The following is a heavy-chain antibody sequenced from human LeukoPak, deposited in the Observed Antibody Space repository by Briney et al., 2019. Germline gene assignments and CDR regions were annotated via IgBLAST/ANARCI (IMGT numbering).Heavy chain of an antibody. CDR3: AKAPVTTCSGAYCYPFDY. V-gene: IGHV3-48*03. CDR2: ISSSGRTM. J-gene: IGHJ4*02. CDR1: GFTFSSYE. Sequence: PGGSLRLSCAASGFTFSSYEMNWVRQAPGKGLEWVSYISSSGRTMYYADSVKGRFTISRDNAKNSLYLQMNRLRAEDAAVYYCAKAPVTTCSGAYCYPFDYWGQGTLVTVSS. D-gene: IGHD2-21*01.